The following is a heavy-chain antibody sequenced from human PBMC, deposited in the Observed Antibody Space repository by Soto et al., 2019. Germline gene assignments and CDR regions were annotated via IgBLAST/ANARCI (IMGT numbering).Heavy chain of an antibody. CDR2: ISVTDYTT. J-gene: IGHJ4*02. CDR1: GFTFISYA. CDR3: AKDFYGRSTFDY. V-gene: IGHV3-23*01. D-gene: IGHD3-10*01. Sequence: GGSLRLSCAASGFTFISYAMSWVRQAPGKGLEWVSDISVTDYTTNYAESVKGRFTISRDNSKNTLYLQMNSLRAVDTGVYYCAKDFYGRSTFDYWGQGALVTVSS.